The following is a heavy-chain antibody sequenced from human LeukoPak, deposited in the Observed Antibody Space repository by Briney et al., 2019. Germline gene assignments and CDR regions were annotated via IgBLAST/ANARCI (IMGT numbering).Heavy chain of an antibody. CDR1: GYTFTSYY. V-gene: IGHV1-46*01. Sequence: GASVKVSCKASGYTFTSYYIHWVRQAPGQGLEWMGIITPSGGSTSYAQKFQGRVTMTRDMSTSTVYMELSSLRSEDTAVYYCARSDTALVVNFDYWGQGTLVTVSS. CDR2: ITPSGGST. CDR3: ARSDTALVVNFDY. D-gene: IGHD5-18*01. J-gene: IGHJ4*02.